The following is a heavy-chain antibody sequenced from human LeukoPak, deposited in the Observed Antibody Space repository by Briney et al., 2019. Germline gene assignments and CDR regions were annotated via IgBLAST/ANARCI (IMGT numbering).Heavy chain of an antibody. Sequence: PGGSLRLSCAASGFTFSSYSMNWVRQAPGKGLEWVSSIISSSSYIYYADSVKGRFTISRDNAKNSLYLQMNSLRAEDTAVYYCARISERVGTPRVDIWGQGTMVTVSS. CDR1: GFTFSSYS. CDR3: ARISERVGTPRVDI. CDR2: IISSSSYI. V-gene: IGHV3-21*01. J-gene: IGHJ3*02. D-gene: IGHD4-23*01.